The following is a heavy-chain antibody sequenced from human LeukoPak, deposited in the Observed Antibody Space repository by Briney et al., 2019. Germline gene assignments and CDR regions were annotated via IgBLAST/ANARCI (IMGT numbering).Heavy chain of an antibody. J-gene: IGHJ6*03. CDR2: IYYSGST. D-gene: IGHD3-22*01. CDR3: ARGSLVVISDYYYYYYMDV. Sequence: SETLSLTCTVSGGSISSSSYYWGWIRQPPGKGLEWIGSIYYSGSTYYNPSLKSRVTISVDTSKNQFSLQLNSVTPEDTAVYYCARGSLVVISDYYYYYYMDVWGKGTTVTISS. CDR1: GGSISSSSYY. V-gene: IGHV4-39*01.